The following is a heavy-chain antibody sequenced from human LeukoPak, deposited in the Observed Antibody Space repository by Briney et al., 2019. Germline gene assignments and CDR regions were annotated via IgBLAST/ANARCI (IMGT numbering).Heavy chain of an antibody. J-gene: IGHJ4*02. CDR2: IRSKANRYAP. CDR3: TRRASHYYDSSGYV. V-gene: IGHV3-73*01. Sequence: GGSLRLSCAASGFTFSGSAMHWVRQASGEGPEWVGRIRSKANRYAPAYAASVKGRFTISRDESNNTAYLQINSLKTEDTAVYYCTRRASHYYDSSGYVRGQGTLVTVSS. CDR1: GFTFSGSA. D-gene: IGHD3-22*01.